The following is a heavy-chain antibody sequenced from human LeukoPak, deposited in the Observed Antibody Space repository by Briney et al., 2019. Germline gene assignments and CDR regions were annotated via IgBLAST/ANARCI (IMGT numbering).Heavy chain of an antibody. J-gene: IGHJ6*02. CDR1: GGSVDSSDYY. Sequence: PSETLSLTCTVSGGSVDSSDYYWTWIRQPPGKGLEWIGYISHTGGTYYNSSLLSRVTISLDKSKNQFFLTLGSVTAADTAVYYCARQPYSGYETPSYGMDVWGQGTTVTVSS. CDR2: ISHTGGT. V-gene: IGHV4-30-2*01. CDR3: ARQPYSGYETPSYGMDV. D-gene: IGHD5-12*01.